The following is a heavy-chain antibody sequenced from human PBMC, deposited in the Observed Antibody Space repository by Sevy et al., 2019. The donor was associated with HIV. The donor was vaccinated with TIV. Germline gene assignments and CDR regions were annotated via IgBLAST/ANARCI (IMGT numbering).Heavy chain of an antibody. CDR1: GFTFSSYA. D-gene: IGHD2-8*01. J-gene: IGHJ6*02. V-gene: IGHV3-23*01. Sequence: GGSLRLSCAASGFTFSSYAMSWVRQAPGKGLEWVSAISGSGGSTYYADSVKGRFTISRDNSKNTLYLQMNSLGAEDTAVYYCAKSGERTTPPRPIVDIVLMVYAIDIGDEYYYGMDVWGQGTTVTVSS. CDR3: AKSGERTTPPRPIVDIVLMVYAIDIGDEYYYGMDV. CDR2: ISGSGGST.